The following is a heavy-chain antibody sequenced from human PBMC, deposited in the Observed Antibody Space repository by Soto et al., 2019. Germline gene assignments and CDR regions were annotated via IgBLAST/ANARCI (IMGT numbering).Heavy chain of an antibody. CDR3: ARMSYFYDKWYFDL. D-gene: IGHD3-22*01. Sequence: SETLSLTCTVSGASINNNGYYWSWIRQTPGKGLEWIGYVYYSGTTDYIPSLKSRLSMSIDKSQNQFTLKLNSVTAADTATYYCARMSYFYDKWYFDLWGRGTLVTVSS. CDR1: GASINNNGYY. CDR2: VYYSGTT. V-gene: IGHV4-30-4*01. J-gene: IGHJ2*01.